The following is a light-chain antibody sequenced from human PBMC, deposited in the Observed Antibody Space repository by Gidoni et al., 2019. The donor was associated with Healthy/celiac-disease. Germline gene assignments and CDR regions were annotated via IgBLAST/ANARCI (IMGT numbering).Light chain of an antibody. CDR2: DAS. CDR1: QSVSSY. CDR3: QQRSNWPKFT. J-gene: IGKJ3*01. Sequence: EIVLPQSPATLSLSPGERATPSCRASQSVSSYLAWYQQKPGQAPRLLIYDASNRATGIPARFSGSGSGTDFTLTISSLEPEDFAVYYCQQRSNWPKFTFGPGTKVDIK. V-gene: IGKV3-11*01.